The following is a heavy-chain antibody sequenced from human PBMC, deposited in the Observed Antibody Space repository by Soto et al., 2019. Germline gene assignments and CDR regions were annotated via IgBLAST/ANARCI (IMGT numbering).Heavy chain of an antibody. CDR2: IYYSGST. Sequence: PSETLSLTCTVSGGSISSGGYYWSWIRQHPGKGLEWIGYIYYSGSTYYNPSLKSRVTISVDTSKNQFSLKLSSVTAADTAVYYCARAGLGTVVTPEVWDYWGQGTLVTVSS. CDR1: GGSISSGGYY. CDR3: ARAGLGTVVTPEVWDY. J-gene: IGHJ4*02. D-gene: IGHD2-21*02. V-gene: IGHV4-31*03.